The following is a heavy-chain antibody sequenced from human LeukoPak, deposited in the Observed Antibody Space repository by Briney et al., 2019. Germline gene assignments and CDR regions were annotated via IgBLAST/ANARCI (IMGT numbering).Heavy chain of an antibody. Sequence: PGGSLRLSCAASGFTFSSYWMTWVRQTPGKGLEWMANIKHDGSEDYFVDSVKGRFTISRDNAENSLHLQMSSLRAEDTAVYYCARSANYGGHAFFDYWGQGILVIASS. CDR1: GFTFSSYW. V-gene: IGHV3-7*01. CDR3: ARSANYGGHAFFDY. D-gene: IGHD4/OR15-4a*01. J-gene: IGHJ4*02. CDR2: IKHDGSED.